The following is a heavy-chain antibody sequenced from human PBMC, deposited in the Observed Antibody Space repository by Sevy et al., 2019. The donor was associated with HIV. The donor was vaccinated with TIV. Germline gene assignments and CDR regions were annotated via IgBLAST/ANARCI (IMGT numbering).Heavy chain of an antibody. CDR2: INHSGST. CDR1: GGSFSGYY. CDR3: ARGINAAIGFSGLSQPPLDY. Sequence: SETLSLTCAVYGGSFSGYYWSWIRQPPGKGLEWIGEINHSGSTNYNPSLKSRVTISVDTSKNQFSLELSSVTAADTAVYYCARGINAAIGFSGLSQPPLDYWGQGTLVTVSS. D-gene: IGHD6-25*01. J-gene: IGHJ4*02. V-gene: IGHV4-34*01.